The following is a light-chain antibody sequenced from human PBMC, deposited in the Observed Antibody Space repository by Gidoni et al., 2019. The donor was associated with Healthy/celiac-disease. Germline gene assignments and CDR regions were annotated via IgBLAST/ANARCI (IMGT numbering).Light chain of an antibody. CDR1: QSVSSN. CDR3: QQYNNWPAYT. V-gene: IGKV3-15*01. Sequence: ELVMTQSPATLSVSPGERATLSCRASQSVSSNLAWYQQKPGQAPRLLIYCAATRATGIPARFSGSGSGTEFTLTISSLQSEDFAVYYCQQYNNWPAYTFGQGTKLEIK. J-gene: IGKJ2*01. CDR2: CAA.